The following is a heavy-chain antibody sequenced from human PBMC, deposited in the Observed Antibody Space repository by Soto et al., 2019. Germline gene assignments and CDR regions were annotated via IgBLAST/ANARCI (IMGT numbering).Heavy chain of an antibody. J-gene: IGHJ3*01. CDR2: IYAGDSDT. V-gene: IGHV5-51*01. Sequence: PGESLKICCKGSGYRFSSYWIGWVRQMPGKGLEWMGIIYAGDSDTRYSPSFQGQATISADKSFSTAYLQWSSLKASDTAMYYCARQEYSSWSPAFDCWAQGTMVTVSS. CDR1: GYRFSSYW. CDR3: ARQEYSSWSPAFDC. D-gene: IGHD6-6*01.